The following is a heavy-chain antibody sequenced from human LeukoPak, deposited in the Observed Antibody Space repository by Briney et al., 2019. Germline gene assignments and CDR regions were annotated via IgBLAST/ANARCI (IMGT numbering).Heavy chain of an antibody. J-gene: IGHJ4*02. D-gene: IGHD6-25*01. Sequence: SETLSLTCTVSGGSISSSSYYWGWIRQPPGKGLEWIGSIYYSGSTYYNPSLKSRVTISVDTSKNQFSLKLSSVTAADTAVYYCARHYGYHDYWGQGTLVTVSS. CDR3: ARHYGYHDY. CDR2: IYYSGST. V-gene: IGHV4-39*01. CDR1: GGSISSSSYY.